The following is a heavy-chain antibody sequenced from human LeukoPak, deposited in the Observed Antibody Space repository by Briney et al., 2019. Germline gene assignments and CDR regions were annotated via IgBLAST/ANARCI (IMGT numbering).Heavy chain of an antibody. V-gene: IGHV3-30*02. CDR2: IRYDGSNK. Sequence: GGSLRLSCAASGFTFSSYGMHWVRQAPGKGLEWVAFIRYDGSNKYYADSVKGRFTISRDNSKNTLYLQMNSPRAEDTAVYYCAKGAAAGTESDYWGQGTLVTVSS. CDR3: AKGAAAGTESDY. J-gene: IGHJ4*02. CDR1: GFTFSSYG. D-gene: IGHD6-13*01.